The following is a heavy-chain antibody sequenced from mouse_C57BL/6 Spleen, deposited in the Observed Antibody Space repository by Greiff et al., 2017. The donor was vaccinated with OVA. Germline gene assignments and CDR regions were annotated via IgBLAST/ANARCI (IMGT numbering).Heavy chain of an antibody. CDR3: TREYYDYDVPYFDY. J-gene: IGHJ2*01. CDR1: GYTFTSYW. D-gene: IGHD2-4*01. CDR2: IYPGNSDT. Sequence: VQLQQSGTVLARPGASVKMSCKTSGYTFTSYWMHWVKQRPGQGLEWIGAIYPGNSDTSYNQKFKGKAKLTAVTSASTAYMELSSLTNEDSAVYYCTREYYDYDVPYFDYWGQGTTLTVSS. V-gene: IGHV1-5*01.